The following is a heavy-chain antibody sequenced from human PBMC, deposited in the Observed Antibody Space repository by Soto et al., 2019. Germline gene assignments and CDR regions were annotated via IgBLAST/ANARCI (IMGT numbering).Heavy chain of an antibody. CDR3: ARWVGGSMYDNSGKYDS. D-gene: IGHD3-22*01. Sequence: VQLVESGGGVVQPGRSLRLTCAASGFIFSGSGMHWVRQAPGKGLEWVALVSNDGIRKYYGDSVKGRFTISRDNAENTLYLQVNSLRAEDTAVYYCARWVGGSMYDNSGKYDSWGQGTLVTVSS. CDR1: GFIFSGSG. CDR2: VSNDGIRK. V-gene: IGHV3-30*03. J-gene: IGHJ5*01.